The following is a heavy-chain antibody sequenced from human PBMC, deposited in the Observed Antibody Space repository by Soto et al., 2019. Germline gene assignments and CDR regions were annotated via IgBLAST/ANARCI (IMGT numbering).Heavy chain of an antibody. CDR1: GGSISSGGYY. Sequence: SETLSLTCTVSGGSISSGGYYWSWIRQHPGKGLEWIGYIYYSGSTYYNPSLKSRVTISVDTSKNQFSLKLSSVTAADTAVYYCAREGYSYGRTFDYWGQGTLVTVSS. J-gene: IGHJ4*02. CDR2: IYYSGST. V-gene: IGHV4-31*03. D-gene: IGHD5-18*01. CDR3: AREGYSYGRTFDY.